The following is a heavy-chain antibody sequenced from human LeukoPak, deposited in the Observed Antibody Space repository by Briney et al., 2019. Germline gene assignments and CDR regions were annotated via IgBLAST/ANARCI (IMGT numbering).Heavy chain of an antibody. CDR3: ARGAAGYSYG. V-gene: IGHV4-59*01. CDR1: GGSISSYY. Sequence: SETLSLTCTVSGGSISSYYWSWIRQPPGKGLEWIGHIYSSGSTNYNPSLKSRVTISIDTSKNQFSLRLSSVTAADMAVYYCARGAAGYSYGWGQGTLVTVPS. J-gene: IGHJ4*02. D-gene: IGHD5-18*01. CDR2: IYSSGST.